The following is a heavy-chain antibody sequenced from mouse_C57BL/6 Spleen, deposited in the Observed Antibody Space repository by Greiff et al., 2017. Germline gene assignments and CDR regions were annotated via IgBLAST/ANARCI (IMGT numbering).Heavy chain of an antibody. J-gene: IGHJ4*01. CDR2: IHPNSGST. V-gene: IGHV1-64*01. CDR1: GSTFTSYW. Sequence: QVQLQQSGAELVKPGASVKLSCKASGSTFTSYWMHWVKQRPGQGLEWIGMIHPNSGSTNYNEKFKSKATLTVSNASSTAYMQVSSLTSEDSAVYYGARIYDDYDDYAMDYWGQGTSVTVSA. CDR3: ARIYDDYDDYAMDY. D-gene: IGHD2-4*01.